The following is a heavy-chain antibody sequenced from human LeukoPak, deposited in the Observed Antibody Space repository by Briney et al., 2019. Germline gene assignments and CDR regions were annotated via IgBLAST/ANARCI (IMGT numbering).Heavy chain of an antibody. CDR3: AKSRGSGLFDY. Sequence: QPGGSLRLSCAASGFIFSSYEMNWVRQAPGKGLEWVSYISSSGSTIFYADSVKGRFTISRDNSKNTLYLQMNSLRAEDTAVYYCAKSRGSGLFDYWGQGTLITVAS. CDR2: ISSSGSTI. V-gene: IGHV3-48*03. D-gene: IGHD3-10*01. J-gene: IGHJ4*02. CDR1: GFIFSSYE.